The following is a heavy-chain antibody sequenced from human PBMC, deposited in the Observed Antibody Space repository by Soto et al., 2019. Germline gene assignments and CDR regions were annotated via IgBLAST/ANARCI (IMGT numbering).Heavy chain of an antibody. D-gene: IGHD2-8*01. CDR3: AKDVRDLWWGGGYFEN. CDR1: GFTFDNYA. CDR2: ISWNGGTT. J-gene: IGHJ4*02. Sequence: PGGSLRLSCAASGFTFDNYAMHWVRQVPGKAPEWVSGISWNGGTTGYADSVKGRFTISRDSARNSLYLQMNSLRPEDTALYYCAKDVRDLWWGGGYFENWGQGTTVAVSS. V-gene: IGHV3-9*01.